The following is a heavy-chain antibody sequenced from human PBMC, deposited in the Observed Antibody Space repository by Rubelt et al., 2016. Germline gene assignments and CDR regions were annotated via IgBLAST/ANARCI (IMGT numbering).Heavy chain of an antibody. CDR3: AKHMGHCTSTSCYTYDY. D-gene: IGHD2-2*02. CDR1: GGSFSGYY. J-gene: IGHJ4*02. Sequence: VQLQQWGAGLLKPSETLSLTCAVYGGSFSGYYWSWIRQPPGKGLEWVSSISDTGRNTYVADSVKGRFTISRDNSKNTLYLQMNSLRAEDTALYYWAKHMGHCTSTSCYTYDYWGQGTLVTVSS. CDR2: ISDTGRNT. V-gene: IGHV3-23*01.